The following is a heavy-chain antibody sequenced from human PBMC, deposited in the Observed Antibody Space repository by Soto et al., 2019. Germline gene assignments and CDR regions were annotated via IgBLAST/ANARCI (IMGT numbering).Heavy chain of an antibody. CDR2: IIPIFGTA. Sequence: ASVKVSCKASGGTFSSYAISWVRQAPGQGLEWMGGIIPIFGTANYAQKFQGRVTITADESTSTAYMELSSLRSEDTAVYYCAREREVVVAATDAFDIWGQGTMVTVS. CDR3: AREREVVVAATDAFDI. CDR1: GGTFSSYA. D-gene: IGHD2-15*01. J-gene: IGHJ3*02. V-gene: IGHV1-69*13.